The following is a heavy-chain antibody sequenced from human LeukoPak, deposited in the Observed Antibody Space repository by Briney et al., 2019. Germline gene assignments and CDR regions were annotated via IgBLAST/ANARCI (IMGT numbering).Heavy chain of an antibody. D-gene: IGHD6-13*01. CDR2: IYPGDSDT. V-gene: IGHV5-51*01. CDR3: ARHGPVEYSSSWYYFDY. CDR1: GYSFTSYW. Sequence: GESLKISCKGSGYSFTSYWIGWVRQMPGKGLEWMGIIYPGDSDTRYSPSFQGQVTISADKSISTAYLQWSSLKASDTAMYYCARHGPVEYSSSWYYFDYWGQGTLVTVSS. J-gene: IGHJ4*02.